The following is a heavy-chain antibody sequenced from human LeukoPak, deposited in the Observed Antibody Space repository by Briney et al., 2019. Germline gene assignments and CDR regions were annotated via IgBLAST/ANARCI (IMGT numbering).Heavy chain of an antibody. D-gene: IGHD3-3*02. CDR2: ISAYNGNT. J-gene: IGHJ6*02. CDR3: GRDYHLGGMDV. Sequence: ASVKVSCKASGYTFTSYGISWVRQAPGQGLEWMGWISAYNGNTNYTQKLQGKVTMTTDTSTSTAYMELRSLRSDDTAVYYCGRDYHLGGMDVWGQGTTVTVSS. CDR1: GYTFTSYG. V-gene: IGHV1-18*01.